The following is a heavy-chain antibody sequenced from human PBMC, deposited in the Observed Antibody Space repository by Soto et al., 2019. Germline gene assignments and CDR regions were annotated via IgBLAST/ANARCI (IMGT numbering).Heavy chain of an antibody. V-gene: IGHV4-59*01. CDR3: ASSGTIFGVVNYGMDV. J-gene: IGHJ6*02. D-gene: IGHD3-3*01. CDR1: GGSISSYY. CDR2: IYYSGST. Sequence: SETLSLTCTVSGGSISSYYWSWIRQPPGKGLEWIGYIYYSGSTNYNPSLKSRVTISVDTSKNQFSLKLSSVTAADTAVYYCASSGTIFGVVNYGMDVWGQGTTVTVSS.